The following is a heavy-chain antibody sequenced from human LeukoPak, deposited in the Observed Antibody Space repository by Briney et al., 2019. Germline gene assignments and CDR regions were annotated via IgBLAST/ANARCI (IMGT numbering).Heavy chain of an antibody. Sequence: GGSLRLSCAASGFTFSSYAMAWVRQAPGKGLEWVSVISGSGGSTYQADSVKGRFTISRDNSKNTLNLQMYSPRDEDTAVYYCAKVGGVSYYYYYGMDVWGQGTTVTVSS. CDR2: ISGSGGST. J-gene: IGHJ6*02. CDR3: AKVGGVSYYYYYGMDV. CDR1: GFTFSSYA. V-gene: IGHV3-23*01.